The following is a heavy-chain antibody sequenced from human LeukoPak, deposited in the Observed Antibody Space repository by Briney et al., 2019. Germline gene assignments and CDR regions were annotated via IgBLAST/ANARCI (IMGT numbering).Heavy chain of an antibody. D-gene: IGHD3-10*01. CDR3: ARDLAGYYGMDV. J-gene: IGHJ6*02. V-gene: IGHV3-21*01. CDR1: GLTFSSYN. CDR2: ISSSSSYI. Sequence: GGSLRLPCAASGLTFSSYNMNWVRQAPGKGLEWVSSISSSSSYIYYADSVKGRFTISRDNAKNSLYLQMNSLRAEDTAVYYCARDLAGYYGMDVWGQGTTVTVSS.